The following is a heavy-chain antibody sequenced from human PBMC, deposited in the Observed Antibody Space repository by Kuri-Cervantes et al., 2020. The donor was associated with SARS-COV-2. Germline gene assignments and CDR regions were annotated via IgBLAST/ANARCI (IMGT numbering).Heavy chain of an antibody. J-gene: IGHJ4*02. CDR1: GFTFSGSA. Sequence: GESLKISCAASGFTFSGSAMHWVRQASGKGLEWVGRIRSKANSYATAYAASVKGRFTISRDNSKNTLYLQMNSLRVEDTAVYYCARDGGGNLGDWGQGTLVTVSS. V-gene: IGHV3-73*01. CDR2: IRSKANSYAT. D-gene: IGHD4-23*01. CDR3: ARDGGGNLGD.